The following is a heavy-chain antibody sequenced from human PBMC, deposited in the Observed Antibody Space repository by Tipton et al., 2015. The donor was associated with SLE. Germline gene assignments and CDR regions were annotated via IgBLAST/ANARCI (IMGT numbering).Heavy chain of an antibody. CDR1: GDSISGSDYF. CDR3: ARDRNILYLSASTEVDAFDI. J-gene: IGHJ3*02. Sequence: TLSLTCTDSGDSISGSDYFWGWIRQPPGKGLEWIGNIYFSGYTSYNPSLKSRVTISVDTSKNQFSLRLSSVTAADTAVYFCARDRNILYLSASTEVDAFDIWGQGTTVIVSS. V-gene: IGHV4-39*07. D-gene: IGHD3-9*01. CDR2: IYFSGYT.